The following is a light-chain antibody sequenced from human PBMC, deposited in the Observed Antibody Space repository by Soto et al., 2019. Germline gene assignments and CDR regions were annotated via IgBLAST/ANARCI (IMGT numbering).Light chain of an antibody. CDR2: AAS. CDR3: QQSCSTGPGYT. Sequence: DIQMTQSPSSLSASVGDRVTITCRASQSISSYLNWYQQKPGKAPKLLIYAASSLQSGVPSRFSGSGSGTDFTLTISSLQPEDFATYYCQQSCSTGPGYTFGQGTKLEIK. V-gene: IGKV1-39*01. CDR1: QSISSY. J-gene: IGKJ2*01.